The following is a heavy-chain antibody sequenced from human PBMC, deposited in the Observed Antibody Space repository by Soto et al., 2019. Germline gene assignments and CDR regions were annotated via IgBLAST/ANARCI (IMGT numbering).Heavy chain of an antibody. J-gene: IGHJ4*02. V-gene: IGHV3-23*01. Sequence: GSLRLSCAASGFTFSSYAMSWVRQAPGKGLEWVLVISGSGGSTYNADSVKGRFTISRDNSRNTLFLQMNSLRAEDTAVYYCARDYYKYYDSSGYYRSPAYWGQGTLVTVSS. CDR3: ARDYYKYYDSSGYYRSPAY. D-gene: IGHD3-22*01. CDR1: GFTFSSYA. CDR2: ISGSGGST.